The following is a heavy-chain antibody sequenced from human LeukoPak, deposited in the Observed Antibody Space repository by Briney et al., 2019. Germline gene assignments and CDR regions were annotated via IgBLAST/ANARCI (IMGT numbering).Heavy chain of an antibody. CDR1: GASITSESYY. Sequence: SETLSLTCSVSGASITSESYYWTWIRQPAGKGLEWIGRIYASGVTSYNPSLKTRLTMILDTSKNQISLRLNSVTAADTAVYYCARRFLPAGRPPYYYYYMDVWGKGTTVTVSS. CDR2: IYASGVT. CDR3: ARRFLPAGRPPYYYYYMDV. V-gene: IGHV4-61*02. D-gene: IGHD3-16*01. J-gene: IGHJ6*03.